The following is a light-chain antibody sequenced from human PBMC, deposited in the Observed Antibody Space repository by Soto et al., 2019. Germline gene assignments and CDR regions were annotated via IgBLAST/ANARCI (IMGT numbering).Light chain of an antibody. J-gene: IGKJ2*01. CDR3: QQYGSSPYT. V-gene: IGKV3-20*01. Sequence: EIVLTQSPGTLSLSPGERATLSCRASQSVSSSYLGWYQQKPGQAPRLLIYGASSRATGTPDRFSGSGSGTDFTLTISRLEPEDFAVYDCQQYGSSPYTFGQGTKLEIK. CDR2: GAS. CDR1: QSVSSSY.